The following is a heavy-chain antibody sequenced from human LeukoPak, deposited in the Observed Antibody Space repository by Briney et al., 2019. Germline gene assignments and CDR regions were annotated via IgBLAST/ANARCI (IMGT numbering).Heavy chain of an antibody. V-gene: IGHV6-1*01. CDR1: GDIVSSNSAA. CDR3: ARGKWELLSHYWCFDL. Sequence: SQTLSLTCAISGDIVSSNSAAWNWIRQSPSRGLEWLVRTYYRSKWYNDYAVSVKSRITINPDTSKNQFSLQLNSVTPEDTAVYCARGKWELLSHYWCFDLWGRGTLSLSPQ. J-gene: IGHJ2*01. CDR2: TYYRSKWYN. D-gene: IGHD1-26*01.